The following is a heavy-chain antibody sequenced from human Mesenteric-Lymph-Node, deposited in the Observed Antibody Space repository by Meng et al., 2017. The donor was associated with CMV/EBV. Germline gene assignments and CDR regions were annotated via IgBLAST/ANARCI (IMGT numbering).Heavy chain of an antibody. D-gene: IGHD1-26*01. Sequence: GESLKISCAASGFTFSSYSMNWVRQAPGKGLEWVSSISSSSSYIYYADSVKGRFTISRDNAKNSLYLQMNSLRAEDTAVYYCARTSGSFPYYYYGMDVWGQGTTVTVSS. J-gene: IGHJ6*02. V-gene: IGHV3-21*01. CDR2: ISSSSSYI. CDR3: ARTSGSFPYYYYGMDV. CDR1: GFTFSSYS.